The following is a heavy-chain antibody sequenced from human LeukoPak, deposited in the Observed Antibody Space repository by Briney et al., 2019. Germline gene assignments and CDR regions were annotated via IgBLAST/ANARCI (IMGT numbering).Heavy chain of an antibody. Sequence: GGSLRLSCSASGFTFTNYGMSWVRQAPGKGLEWVSAISGSGGSTYYADSVKGRFTISRDNSKNTLYLQMNSLRAEDTAVYYCAKVVGYCSSTSCYEAKGYFDYWGQGTLVTVSS. CDR2: ISGSGGST. J-gene: IGHJ4*02. D-gene: IGHD2-2*01. CDR1: GFTFTNYG. CDR3: AKVVGYCSSTSCYEAKGYFDY. V-gene: IGHV3-23*01.